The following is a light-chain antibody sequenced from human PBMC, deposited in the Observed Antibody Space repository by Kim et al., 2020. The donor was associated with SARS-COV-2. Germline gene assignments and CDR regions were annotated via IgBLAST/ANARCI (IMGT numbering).Light chain of an antibody. J-gene: IGLJ3*02. CDR3: NSRDSSGNHWV. V-gene: IGLV3-19*01. CDR2: GKN. CDR1: IHRSFY. Sequence: LGQTVRNQGQGDIHRSFYACWYQQKPGQAPVLVIYGKNNRPSGIPDRFSGSSSGNTASLTITGAQAEDEADYYCNSRDSSGNHWVFGGGTKLTVL.